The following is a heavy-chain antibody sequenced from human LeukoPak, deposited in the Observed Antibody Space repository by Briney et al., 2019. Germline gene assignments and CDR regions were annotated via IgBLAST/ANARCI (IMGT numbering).Heavy chain of an antibody. D-gene: IGHD3-10*01. J-gene: IGHJ6*03. CDR3: ARATMVRGVHQTYYYYYMDV. V-gene: IGHV4-4*07. CDR2: IYTSGST. Sequence: PSETLSLTCTVSGGSISSYYWSWLRQPAGKGLEWIGRIYTSGSTNYNPSLKSRVTMSVDTSKNQFSLKLSSVTAADTAVYYCARATMVRGVHQTYYYYYMDVWGKGTTVTISS. CDR1: GGSISSYY.